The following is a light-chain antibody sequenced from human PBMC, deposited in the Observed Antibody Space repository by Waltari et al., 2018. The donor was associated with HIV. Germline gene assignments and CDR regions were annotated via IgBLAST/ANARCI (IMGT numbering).Light chain of an antibody. Sequence: QSVLTQPPSVSAAPGQKIGISCSGANSNIGSNSVSWYQKSPGRAPQLLLYDNQRRPSETPDRFAGSKSGTSGTLDITGLQTGDEADYYCGTWDSGLNAYVFGSGTKVTVL. CDR3: GTWDSGLNAYV. CDR2: DNQ. V-gene: IGLV1-51*01. J-gene: IGLJ1*01. CDR1: NSNIGSNS.